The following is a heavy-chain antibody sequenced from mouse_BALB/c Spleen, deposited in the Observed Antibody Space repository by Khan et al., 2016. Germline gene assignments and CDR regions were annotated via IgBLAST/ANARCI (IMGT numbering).Heavy chain of an antibody. D-gene: IGHD3-2*02. V-gene: IGHV9-1*02. CDR2: IKTYTGES. Sequence: QIQLVQSGPELKKPGETVKISCKASGYNFKNYGMNWVKQAPGKGLKWMGWIKTYTGESTYADDIKGRFAFSLAASDSTDYLQINNLKNEDMATYFCARMRLLYLYYAMDYWGQGTSVTVSS. J-gene: IGHJ4*01. CDR1: GYNFKNYG. CDR3: ARMRLLYLYYAMDY.